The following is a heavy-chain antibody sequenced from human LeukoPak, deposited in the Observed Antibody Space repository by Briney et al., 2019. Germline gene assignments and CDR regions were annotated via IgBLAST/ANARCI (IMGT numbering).Heavy chain of an antibody. D-gene: IGHD3-22*01. Sequence: GGPLSLSCAASGFTSSSCASSWVHQPQGKGLGRVAVISYDGSNKYYADSVKGRFSISRDKSKNTLYLQMNSLRAEDTAVYYCARGPKSDYGDSSGYYPAYYYYCIDVWGQGTTVTVSS. CDR3: ARGPKSDYGDSSGYYPAYYYYCIDV. V-gene: IGHV3-30-3*01. CDR2: ISYDGSNK. J-gene: IGHJ6*02. CDR1: GFTSSSCA.